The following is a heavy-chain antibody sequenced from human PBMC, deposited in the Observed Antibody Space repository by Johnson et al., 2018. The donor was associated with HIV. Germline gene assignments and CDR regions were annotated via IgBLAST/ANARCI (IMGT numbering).Heavy chain of an antibody. Sequence: EVQLVESGGGLVQPGRSLRLSCAASGFTFDDYAMHWVRQAPGKGLEWVSGISWNSGSIGYADSVKGRFTISRDNDKNSLYLQMNILRAEDTALYYCAKDISTVVTPSGAFDIWGQGTMVTVSS. CDR3: AKDISTVVTPSGAFDI. CDR1: GFTFDDYA. J-gene: IGHJ3*02. D-gene: IGHD4-23*01. CDR2: ISWNSGSI. V-gene: IGHV3-9*01.